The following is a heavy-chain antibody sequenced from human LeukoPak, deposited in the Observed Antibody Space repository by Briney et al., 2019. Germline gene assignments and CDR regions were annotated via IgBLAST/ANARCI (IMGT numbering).Heavy chain of an antibody. CDR1: GGSIGSSY. CDR3: GRAASDYDILTGYIPAPFDY. CDR2: IYSSGST. V-gene: IGHV4-59*01. D-gene: IGHD3-9*01. J-gene: IGHJ4*02. Sequence: PSETLSLTCTVSGGSIGSSYWSWIRQPPRKGLEWIGYIYSSGSTNYNPSLKSRVTISVDTSKNQFSLKLSSVTAADTAVYYCGRAASDYDILTGYIPAPFDYWGQGTLVTVSS.